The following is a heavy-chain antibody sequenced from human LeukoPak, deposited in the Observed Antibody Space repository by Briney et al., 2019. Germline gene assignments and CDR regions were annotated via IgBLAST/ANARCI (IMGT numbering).Heavy chain of an antibody. D-gene: IGHD6-19*01. V-gene: IGHV3-49*03. CDR1: GFTFGDYA. CDR2: IRSKDYGGTT. J-gene: IGHJ4*02. Sequence: GGSLRLSCTASGFTFGDYAMSWFRQAPGKGLEWVSFIRSKDYGGTTEYAASVNGRFTISRDDSKSIAYLQMNSLRAEDTAVYYCARARTSSGWSFDYWGQGTLVTVSS. CDR3: ARARTSSGWSFDY.